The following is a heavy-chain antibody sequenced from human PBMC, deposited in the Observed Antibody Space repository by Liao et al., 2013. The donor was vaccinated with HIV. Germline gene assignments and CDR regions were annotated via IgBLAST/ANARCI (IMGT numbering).Heavy chain of an antibody. CDR2: INYSGST. V-gene: IGHV4-34*02. Sequence: QVQLQQWGAGLLKPSETLSLTCAVYGGSFSGYYWSLIRQPPGKGLEWIGEINYSGSTNYNPSLKSRVTILIDTSKNQFSLKMSSVTAADTAVYYCARGLNWFDPWGQGTLVTVSS. CDR3: ARGLNWFDP. J-gene: IGHJ5*02. CDR1: GGSFSGYY.